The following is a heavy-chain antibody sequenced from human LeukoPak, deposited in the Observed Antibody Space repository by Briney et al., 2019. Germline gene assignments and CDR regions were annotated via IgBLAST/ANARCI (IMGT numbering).Heavy chain of an antibody. Sequence: SETLSLTCTVSGGSISSYYWSWIRQPPGKGLEWIGYIYYSGSTNYNPSLKSRVTISVDTSKNQFSLKLSSVTAADTAVYYCARGVDFWSGYLEWFDPWGQGTLVTVSS. CDR1: GGSISSYY. CDR2: IYYSGST. V-gene: IGHV4-59*08. CDR3: ARGVDFWSGYLEWFDP. D-gene: IGHD3-3*01. J-gene: IGHJ5*02.